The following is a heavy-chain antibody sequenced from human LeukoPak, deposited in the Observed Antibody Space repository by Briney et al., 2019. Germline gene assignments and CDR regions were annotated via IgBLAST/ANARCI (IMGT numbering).Heavy chain of an antibody. CDR3: ASRKLGNDY. Sequence: SETLSLTCTVSGGSISSYYWSWIRQPPGKGLEWIGYIYYSGSTSYSPSLKSRVTISADTSQNQFSLKLSSVTAADTAVYYCASRKLGNDYWGQGTLVTVSS. V-gene: IGHV4-59*01. J-gene: IGHJ4*02. D-gene: IGHD7-27*01. CDR2: IYYSGST. CDR1: GGSISSYY.